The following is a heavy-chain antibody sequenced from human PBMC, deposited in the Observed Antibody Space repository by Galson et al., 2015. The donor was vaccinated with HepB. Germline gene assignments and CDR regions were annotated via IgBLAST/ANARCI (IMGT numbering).Heavy chain of an antibody. CDR2: ISYDGSNK. D-gene: IGHD1-1*01. V-gene: IGHV3-30*04. J-gene: IGHJ3*02. CDR3: ARDRYAHDAFDI. CDR1: GFTFSSYA. Sequence: SLRLSCAASGFTFSSYAMHWVRQAPGKGLEWVAVISYDGSNKYYADSVKGRFTISRDNSKNTLYLQMNSLRAEDTAVYYCARDRYAHDAFDIWGQGTLVTVSS.